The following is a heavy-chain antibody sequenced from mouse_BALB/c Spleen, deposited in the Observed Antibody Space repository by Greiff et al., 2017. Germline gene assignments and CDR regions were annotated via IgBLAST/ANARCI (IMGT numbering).Heavy chain of an antibody. Sequence: VQLQQSGAELVKPGASVKLSCTASGFNIKDTYMHWVKQRPEQGLEWIGRIDPANGNTKYDPKFQGKATITADTSSNTAYLQLSSLTSGDTAVYYWASLSTAGEWGQGTTRTVSS. J-gene: IGHJ2*01. V-gene: IGHV14-3*02. CDR1: GFNIKDTY. CDR3: ASLSTAGE. CDR2: IDPANGNT. D-gene: IGHD1-2*01.